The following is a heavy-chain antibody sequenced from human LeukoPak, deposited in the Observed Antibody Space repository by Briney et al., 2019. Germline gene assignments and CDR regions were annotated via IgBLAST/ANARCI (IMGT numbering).Heavy chain of an antibody. CDR2: IYSSGST. Sequence: SETLSLTCTVSGGSISNYYWSWIRQPAGKGLEWIGRIYSSGSTNYNPSLKSRVTISVDTSKNQFSLNLSSVTAADTAVYFCARDRVVTTTRWGYYYYMDVWGKGTTVTIS. V-gene: IGHV4-4*07. D-gene: IGHD5-12*01. J-gene: IGHJ6*03. CDR3: ARDRVVTTTRWGYYYYMDV. CDR1: GGSISNYY.